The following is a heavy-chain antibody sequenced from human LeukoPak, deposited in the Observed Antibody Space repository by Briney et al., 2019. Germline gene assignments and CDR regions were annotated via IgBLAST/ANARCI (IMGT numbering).Heavy chain of an antibody. J-gene: IGHJ4*02. V-gene: IGHV1-46*04. CDR3: ARDDFPGGSSSSGY. D-gene: IGHD6-6*01. Sequence: SVKVSFKASGCAFTSYYMHWGRRAPGQGVEGMGIINPSGGSTSYSQKLQGRVTMTRDTSTSTVYMQLSSLRSEDTAVYYCARDDFPGGSSSSGYWGQGTLVTVSS. CDR2: INPSGGST. CDR1: GCAFTSYY.